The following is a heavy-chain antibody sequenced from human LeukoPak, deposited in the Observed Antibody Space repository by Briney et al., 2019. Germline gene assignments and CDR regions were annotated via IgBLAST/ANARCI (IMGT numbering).Heavy chain of an antibody. CDR2: IYWDDDK. CDR1: GFSLSTSGVG. Sequence: SGPTLVKPTQTLTLTCTFPGFSLSTSGVGVGWIRQPPGKALEGLALIYWDDDKRYSPSLKSRLAITKDTSKNQVVLTMTNMDPVDTATYYRAHHYGSGSYYGYWGQGTLVTVSS. J-gene: IGHJ4*02. V-gene: IGHV2-5*02. D-gene: IGHD3-10*01. CDR3: AHHYGSGSYYGY.